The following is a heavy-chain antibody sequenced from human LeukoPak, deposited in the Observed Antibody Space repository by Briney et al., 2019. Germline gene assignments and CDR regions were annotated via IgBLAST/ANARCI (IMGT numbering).Heavy chain of an antibody. D-gene: IGHD6-6*01. CDR1: GGSISSYY. J-gene: IGHJ4*02. Sequence: SETLSLTCTVSGGSISSYYWSWIRQPAGKGLEWIGRIYTSGSTNYNPSLKSRVTMSVDTSKNQFSLKLSSVTAADTAVYYCAREAKQLTLYRTYYFDYWGQGTLVTVSS. CDR2: IYTSGST. V-gene: IGHV4-4*07. CDR3: AREAKQLTLYRTYYFDY.